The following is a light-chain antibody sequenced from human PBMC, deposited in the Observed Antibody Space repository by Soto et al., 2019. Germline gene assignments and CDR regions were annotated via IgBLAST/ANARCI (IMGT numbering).Light chain of an antibody. Sequence: QSALTQPASVSGSPGRSITISCTGTNSDVGSYNLVSWYQQHPGKAPKVIIYEVSERPSGVSDRFSGSKSGNTASLMISGLQAEDEADYYCCSYAGSSTQSYVFGTGTKVTVL. CDR1: NSDVGSYNL. V-gene: IGLV2-23*02. CDR3: CSYAGSSTQSYV. J-gene: IGLJ1*01. CDR2: EVS.